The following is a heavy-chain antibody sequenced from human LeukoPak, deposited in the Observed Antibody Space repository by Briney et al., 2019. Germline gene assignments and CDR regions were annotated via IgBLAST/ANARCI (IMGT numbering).Heavy chain of an antibody. D-gene: IGHD4-17*01. CDR2: IYHSGST. J-gene: IGHJ6*04. CDR3: ARSGGDYVSYYYYYGMDV. V-gene: IGHV4-38-2*01. CDR1: GYSISSGYY. Sequence: SETLSLTCAVSGYSISSGYYWGWIRQPPGKGLEWIGRIYHSGSTYYNPSLKSRVTISVDTSKNQFSLKLSSVTAADTAVYYCARSGGDYVSYYYYYGMDVWGKGTTVTVSS.